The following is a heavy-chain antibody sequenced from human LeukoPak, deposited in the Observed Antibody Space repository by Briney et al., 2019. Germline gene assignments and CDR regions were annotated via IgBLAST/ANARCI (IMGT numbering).Heavy chain of an antibody. Sequence: SVKVSCKASGGTFSSYAISWVRQAPGQGLEWMGRIIPIFGIANYAQKFQGRVTITADKSTSTAYMELSSLRSEDTAVYYCARVGLRLWELFWGQPWHFDYWGQGTLVTVSS. CDR2: IIPIFGIA. CDR3: ARVGLRLWELFWGQPWHFDY. J-gene: IGHJ4*02. V-gene: IGHV1-69*04. CDR1: GGTFSSYA. D-gene: IGHD3-16*01.